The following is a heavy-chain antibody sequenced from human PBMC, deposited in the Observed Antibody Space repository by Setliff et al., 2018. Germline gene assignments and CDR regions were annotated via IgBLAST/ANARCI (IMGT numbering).Heavy chain of an antibody. D-gene: IGHD3-10*01. CDR3: ARDKDVRVDYFDY. CDR1: TFTFSKYA. CDR2: IGASGHNT. V-gene: IGHV3-23*01. J-gene: IGHJ4*02. Sequence: GGSLRLSCAASTFTFSKYAVTWVRQAPGKGLQWVASIGASGHNTYYADFVKGRFTISRDNSGNTLYLLMNSLRGEDTASYFCARDKDVRVDYFDYWGPGTLVTVSS.